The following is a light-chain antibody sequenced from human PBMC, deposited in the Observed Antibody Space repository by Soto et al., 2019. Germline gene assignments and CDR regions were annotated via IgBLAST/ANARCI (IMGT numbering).Light chain of an antibody. V-gene: IGKV3-20*01. CDR3: QQYMSSVT. CDR1: QSVDSTF. Sequence: EVVLTQSPGSLSLSSGQRATLSCRASQSVDSTFFAWYQKKPGQAPRLLIYGASKRATGIPDRFSGSGSGTNFTLIISRLEPEDLAVYYCQQYMSSVTFGQGTKVEIK. CDR2: GAS. J-gene: IGKJ1*01.